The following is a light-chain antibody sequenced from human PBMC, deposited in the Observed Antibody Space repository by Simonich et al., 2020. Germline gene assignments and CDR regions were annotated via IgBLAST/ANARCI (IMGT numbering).Light chain of an antibody. J-gene: IGLJ3*02. CDR1: ALPKKY. V-gene: IGLV3-10*01. CDR3: YSTDSSGNHRV. CDR2: EDS. Sequence: SYELTQPPSVSVSPGQTARNTCTGDALPKKYEYWYQQKSGQAPVLVIYEDSKRPSEIPERFSGSSSGTMATLTISGAQVEDEADYYCYSTDSSGNHRVFGGGTKLTVL.